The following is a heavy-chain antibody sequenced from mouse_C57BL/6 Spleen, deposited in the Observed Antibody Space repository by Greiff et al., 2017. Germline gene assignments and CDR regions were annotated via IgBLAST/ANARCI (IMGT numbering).Heavy chain of an antibody. CDR2: IDPNSGGT. CDR1: GYTFTSYW. Sequence: QVQLQQPGAELVKPGASVKLSCKASGYTFTSYWMHWVKQRPGRGLEWIGRIDPNSGGTKYNEKFKSKATLTVDKPSSTAYMQRSSLTSEDSAVYYCASQANWEYYYAMDYWGQGTSVTVSS. CDR3: ASQANWEYYYAMDY. V-gene: IGHV1-72*01. D-gene: IGHD4-1*01. J-gene: IGHJ4*01.